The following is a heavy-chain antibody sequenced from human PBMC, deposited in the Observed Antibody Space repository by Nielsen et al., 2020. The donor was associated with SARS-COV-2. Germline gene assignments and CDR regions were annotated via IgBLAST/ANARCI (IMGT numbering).Heavy chain of an antibody. J-gene: IGHJ5*02. V-gene: IGHV4-31*03. CDR2: IYYSGST. CDR3: ASCGSGTQYNWFDP. Sequence: SETLSLTCTVSGGSVSSGSYYWSWIRQHPGKGLEWIGYIYYSGSTYYNPSLKSRVTISVDTSKNQFSLKLSSVTAADTAVYYCASCGSGTQYNWFDPWGQGTLVTVSS. D-gene: IGHD3-10*01. CDR1: GGSVSSGSYY.